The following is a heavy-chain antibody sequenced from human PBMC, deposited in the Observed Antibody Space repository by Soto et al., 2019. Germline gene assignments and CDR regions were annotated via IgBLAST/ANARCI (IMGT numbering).Heavy chain of an antibody. Sequence: GESLKISCKGSGYSFTSYWIGWVRQMPGKGLEWMGIIYPGDSDTRYSPSFQGQVTISADKSISTAYLQWSSLKASDTAMYYCARSHTYYYDSSGYYLDYWGQGTLVTVSS. CDR2: IYPGDSDT. CDR3: ARSHTYYYDSSGYYLDY. CDR1: GYSFTSYW. D-gene: IGHD3-22*01. V-gene: IGHV5-51*01. J-gene: IGHJ4*02.